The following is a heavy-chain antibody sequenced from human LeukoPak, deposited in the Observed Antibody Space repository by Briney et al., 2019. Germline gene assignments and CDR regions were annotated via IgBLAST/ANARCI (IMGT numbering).Heavy chain of an antibody. J-gene: IGHJ3*02. Sequence: SETLSLTCTVSGGSISSYYWSWIRQPAGKGLGWIGRIYTSGSTNYDPSLKSRVTMSVDTSKNQFSLKLSSVTAADTALYYCARDDNRIVGAKYAFDIWGQGTMVTVSS. CDR1: GGSISSYY. D-gene: IGHD1-26*01. CDR2: IYTSGST. V-gene: IGHV4-4*07. CDR3: ARDDNRIVGAKYAFDI.